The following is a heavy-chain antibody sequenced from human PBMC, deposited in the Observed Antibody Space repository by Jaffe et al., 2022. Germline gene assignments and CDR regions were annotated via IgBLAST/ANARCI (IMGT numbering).Heavy chain of an antibody. J-gene: IGHJ3*02. V-gene: IGHV3-48*03. CDR3: ARDNYDSSGYYFSRHDAFDI. D-gene: IGHD3-22*01. CDR1: GFTFSSYE. Sequence: EVQLVESGGGLVQPGGSLRLSCAASGFTFSSYEMNWVRQAPGKGLEWVSYISSSGSTIYYADSVKGRFTISRDNAKNSLYLQMNSLRAEDTAVYYCARDNYDSSGYYFSRHDAFDIWGQGTMVTVSS. CDR2: ISSSGSTI.